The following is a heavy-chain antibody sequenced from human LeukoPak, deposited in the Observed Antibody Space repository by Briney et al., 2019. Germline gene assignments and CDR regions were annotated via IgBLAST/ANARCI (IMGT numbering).Heavy chain of an antibody. CDR3: ASRIGYSYTIDY. V-gene: IGHV4-39*07. J-gene: IGHJ4*02. CDR1: GGSISGSSYY. D-gene: IGHD5-18*01. Sequence: PSETLSLTCTVSGGSISGSSYYWGWIRQPPGKGLEWIGSIYYSGSTYYNPSLKSRVTISEDTSKNQFSLKLTSVTAADTAVYYCASRIGYSYTIDYWGQGTLVTVSS. CDR2: IYYSGST.